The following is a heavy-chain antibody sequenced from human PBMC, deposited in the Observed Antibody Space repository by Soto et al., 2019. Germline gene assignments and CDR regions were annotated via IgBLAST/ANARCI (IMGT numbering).Heavy chain of an antibody. D-gene: IGHD3-3*01. CDR1: GGSFSGYY. CDR3: ARAYYDFWSGYPYFDY. Sequence: QVQLQQWGAGLLKPSETLSLTCAVYGGSFSGYYWSWIRQPPGKGLEWIGEINHSGSTNYHPSVKSRVTISIDTSKNQFPLKLSSVTAADTAVYYCARAYYDFWSGYPYFDYWGQGTLVTVSS. V-gene: IGHV4-34*01. CDR2: INHSGST. J-gene: IGHJ4*02.